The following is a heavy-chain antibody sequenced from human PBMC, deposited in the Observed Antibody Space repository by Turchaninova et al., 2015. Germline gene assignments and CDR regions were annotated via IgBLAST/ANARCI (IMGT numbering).Heavy chain of an antibody. CDR3: ARGFESQPNWFDP. J-gene: IGHJ5*02. Sequence: QVQLVQSGAEVKKPGASVKVSCKASGYTFTRYYMHWVRQAPGQGLEWMGRINPNSDDTNYAQKLKDRVTKTRDTSINTAYMEVSGLTADDTAVYYCARGFESQPNWFDPWGQGTLVTVSS. V-gene: IGHV1-2*06. D-gene: IGHD1-1*01. CDR1: GYTFTRYY. CDR2: INPNSDDT.